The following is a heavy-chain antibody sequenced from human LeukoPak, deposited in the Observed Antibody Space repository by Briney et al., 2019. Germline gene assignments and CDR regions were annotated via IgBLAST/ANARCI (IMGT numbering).Heavy chain of an antibody. CDR1: GFNFNNYM. D-gene: IGHD5-24*01. V-gene: IGHV3-48*01. CDR3: VRALIATGDAFDT. CDR2: ISSSSGSI. J-gene: IGHJ3*02. Sequence: PGGSLRLSCTASGFNFNNYMMNWVRQAPGKGPEWVSYISSSSGSIYYADSVKGRFTISRDNANNSLYLKMNSLRAEDTAVYYCVRALIATGDAFDTWGQGTLVTVSS.